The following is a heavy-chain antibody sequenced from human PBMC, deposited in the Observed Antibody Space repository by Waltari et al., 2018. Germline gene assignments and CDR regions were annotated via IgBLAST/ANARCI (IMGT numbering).Heavy chain of an antibody. Sequence: EVQLVESGGGLVKPGGSLRLSCATSGFTFSSYTMDWVRQAPGKGLEGVASLGGSICYIYYEDSVKCRFTLSRDSAKNSLYLQRDSLRAEDTAVYYCAKDLIPSTLVTKYIDYWGQGTLVTVSS. J-gene: IGHJ4*02. D-gene: IGHD6-13*01. CDR1: GFTFSSYT. V-gene: IGHV3-21*02. CDR3: AKDLIPSTLVTKYIDY. CDR2: LGGSICYI.